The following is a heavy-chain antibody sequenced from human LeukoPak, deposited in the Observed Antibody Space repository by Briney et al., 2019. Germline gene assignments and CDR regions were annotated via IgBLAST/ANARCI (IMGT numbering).Heavy chain of an antibody. Sequence: ASVKVSCKASGYTFSGYYMHWVRQAPGQGLEWMGWINPNSGGTNYAQKFQGRVTMTRDTSISTAYMELSRLRSDDTAVYYCARQASSTLYNFDYWGQGTLVTVSS. D-gene: IGHD2-2*01. J-gene: IGHJ4*02. CDR1: GYTFSGYY. CDR3: ARQASSTLYNFDY. V-gene: IGHV1-2*02. CDR2: INPNSGGT.